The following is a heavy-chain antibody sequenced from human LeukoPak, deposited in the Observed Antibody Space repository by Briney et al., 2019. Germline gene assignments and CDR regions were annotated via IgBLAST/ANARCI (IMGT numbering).Heavy chain of an antibody. Sequence: PGGSLRLSCAASGFTFDDYAMHWVRQAPGKGLEWVSLISGDGGSTYYADSVKGRFTISRDNSKTSLYLQMNSLRTEDTALYYCAKESSSSGEFDYWGQGTLVTVSS. CDR3: AKESSSSGEFDY. D-gene: IGHD6-6*01. CDR2: ISGDGGST. CDR1: GFTFDDYA. J-gene: IGHJ4*02. V-gene: IGHV3-43*02.